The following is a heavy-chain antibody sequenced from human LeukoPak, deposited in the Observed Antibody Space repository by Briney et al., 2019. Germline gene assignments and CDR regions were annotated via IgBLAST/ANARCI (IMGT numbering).Heavy chain of an antibody. D-gene: IGHD3-22*01. CDR3: ARDDVQYYYDSSGYSDAFDI. Sequence: SETLSLTCTVSGGSISSYYWSWIRQPPGKGLEWIGYIYYSGSTNYNPSLKSRVTISVDTSKNQFSLKLSSVTAADTAVYYCARDDVQYYYDSSGYSDAFDIWGQGTMVTVSS. V-gene: IGHV4-59*12. CDR1: GGSISSYY. J-gene: IGHJ3*02. CDR2: IYYSGST.